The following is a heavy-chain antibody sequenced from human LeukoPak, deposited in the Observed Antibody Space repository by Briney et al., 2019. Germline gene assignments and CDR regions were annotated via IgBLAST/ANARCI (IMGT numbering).Heavy chain of an antibody. CDR2: INHSGST. Sequence: SETLSLTCAVYGGSFSGYYWSWIRQPPGKGLEWIGEINHSGSTNYNPSLKSRVTISVDTSKNQFSLKLSSVTAADTAVYYCARGEMVTIEDAFDIWGQGTMVTVSS. J-gene: IGHJ3*02. CDR1: GGSFSGYY. CDR3: ARGEMVTIEDAFDI. D-gene: IGHD5-24*01. V-gene: IGHV4-34*01.